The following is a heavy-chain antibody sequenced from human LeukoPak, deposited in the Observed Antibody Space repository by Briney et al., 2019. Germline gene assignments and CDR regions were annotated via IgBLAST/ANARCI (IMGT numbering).Heavy chain of an antibody. V-gene: IGHV1-8*03. J-gene: IGHJ4*02. D-gene: IGHD1-26*01. CDR2: MNPNSGNT. Sequence: ASVKVSCKASGYTITSYDINWVRQATGQGLEWMGWMNPNSGNTGYAQKFQGRVTITRNTSISTAYMELSSLRSEDTAVYYCARGWWRELLQRHFDYWGQGTLVTVSS. CDR1: GYTITSYD. CDR3: ARGWWRELLQRHFDY.